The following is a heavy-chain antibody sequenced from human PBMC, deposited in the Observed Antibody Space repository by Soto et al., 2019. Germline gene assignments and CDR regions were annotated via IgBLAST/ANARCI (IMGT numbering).Heavy chain of an antibody. V-gene: IGHV3-23*01. CDR2: ISGSGGSK. CDR3: AKVSSSYYYDSSGYPDDAFDI. CDR1: GFTFSDYY. Sequence: GGSLRLSCASSGFTFSDYYMGSVRQAPGKGLEWVAAISGSGGSKYHEDSVKGQFTISRDNSKNPLSLQMNSLRAEDTAVYHCAKVSSSYYYDSSGYPDDAFDIWGQGTMVTVSS. D-gene: IGHD3-22*01. J-gene: IGHJ3*02.